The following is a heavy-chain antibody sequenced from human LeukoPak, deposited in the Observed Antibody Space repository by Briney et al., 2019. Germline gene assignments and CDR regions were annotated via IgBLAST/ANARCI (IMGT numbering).Heavy chain of an antibody. CDR3: ARDKIVGATHFDY. CDR2: ISGSGGST. CDR1: GFTFSSYA. D-gene: IGHD1-26*01. Sequence: GGSLRLSCAASGFTFSSYAMSWVRQAPAKGLEWVSAISGSGGSTYYADSAKGRFTISRDNAKNSLYLQMNSLTAEDTAVYYCARDKIVGATHFDYWGQGTLVTVSS. V-gene: IGHV3-23*01. J-gene: IGHJ4*02.